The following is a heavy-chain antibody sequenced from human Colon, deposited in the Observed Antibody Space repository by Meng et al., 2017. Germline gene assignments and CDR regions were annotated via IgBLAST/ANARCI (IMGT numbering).Heavy chain of an antibody. CDR1: GDSIGNSKW. CDR2: ISNSGKT. J-gene: IGHJ4*02. V-gene: IGHV4-4*02. CDR3: ARERMRELGLFDY. D-gene: IGHD7-27*01. Sequence: QLKESGPGLVQPSVTRSLACAVSGDSIGNSKWWSWVRQSPGKGLEWIGEISNSGKTVYSPSLKSRVTISLDKSSNHFSLTLSPVTAADTAIYFCARERMRELGLFDYWGQGALVTVSS.